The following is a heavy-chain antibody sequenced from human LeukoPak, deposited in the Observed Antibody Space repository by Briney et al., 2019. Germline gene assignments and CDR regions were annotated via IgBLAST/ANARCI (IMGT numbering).Heavy chain of an antibody. CDR1: GYTFTSYG. CDR2: ISAYNGNT. V-gene: IGHV1-18*01. CDR3: ARGRKVVATPMRYYYYMDV. D-gene: IGHD3-22*01. Sequence: ASVKVSCKASGYTFTSYGISWVRQAPGQGLEWMGWISAYNGNTNYAQKLQGRVTMTTDTSTSTAYMELRSLRSDDTAVYYCARGRKVVATPMRYYYYMDVWGKGTTVTISS. J-gene: IGHJ6*03.